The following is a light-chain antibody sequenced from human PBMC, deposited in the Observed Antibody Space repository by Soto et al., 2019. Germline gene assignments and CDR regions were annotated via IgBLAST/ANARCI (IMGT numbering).Light chain of an antibody. CDR2: RNN. J-gene: IGLJ2*01. Sequence: QSVLTQPPSASGTPGQRVTISCSGRSSNIGRNTANWYQQLPGTAPKVLIYRNNQRPSGVPDRLSGSKSGTSASLAISGLQSEDEADYYCAAWADSLNVVVFGGGTKLTVL. CDR3: AAWADSLNVVV. CDR1: SSNIGRNT. V-gene: IGLV1-44*01.